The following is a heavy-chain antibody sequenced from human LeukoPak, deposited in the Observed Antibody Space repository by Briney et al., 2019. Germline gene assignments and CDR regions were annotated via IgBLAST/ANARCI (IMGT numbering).Heavy chain of an antibody. CDR3: AREAGLSTRRRLDY. CDR1: GFTFSSYA. J-gene: IGHJ4*02. Sequence: PGGSLRLSCAASGFTFSSYAMHWVRQAPGKGLEWVAVISYDGSNKYYADSVKGRFTISRDNSKNKLYLQMNSLRTEDTALYYCAREAGLSTRRRLDYWGQGTLVTVSS. CDR2: ISYDGSNK. V-gene: IGHV3-30-3*01. D-gene: IGHD4/OR15-4a*01.